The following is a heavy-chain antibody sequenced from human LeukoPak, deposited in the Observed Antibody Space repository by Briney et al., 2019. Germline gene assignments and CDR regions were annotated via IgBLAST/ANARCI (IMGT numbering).Heavy chain of an antibody. CDR3: ARGPQNSSSWSYYFDY. CDR1: GGSFSGYY. J-gene: IGHJ4*02. V-gene: IGHV4-34*01. D-gene: IGHD6-13*01. CDR2: INHSGST. Sequence: SETLSLTCAVYGGSFSGYYWSWIRQPPGKGLGWIGEINHSGSTNYNPSLKSRVTISVDTSKNQFSLKLSSVTAADTAVYYCARGPQNSSSWSYYFDYWGQGTLVTVSS.